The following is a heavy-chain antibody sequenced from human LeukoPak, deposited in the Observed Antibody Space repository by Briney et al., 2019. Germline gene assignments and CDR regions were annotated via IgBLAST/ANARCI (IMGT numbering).Heavy chain of an antibody. CDR3: ASGPFNFDWLFTPFAC. V-gene: IGHV3-48*03. Sequence: GGSLRLSCAASGFTFSSYEMNWVRQAPGKGLEWVADITSNGSTIYYADSVKGRFTISRDNSKNTLYLQMNSLRAEDTAVYYCASGPFNFDWLFTPFACWGQGPLVT. D-gene: IGHD3-9*01. CDR1: GFTFSSYE. J-gene: IGHJ4*02. CDR2: ITSNGSTI.